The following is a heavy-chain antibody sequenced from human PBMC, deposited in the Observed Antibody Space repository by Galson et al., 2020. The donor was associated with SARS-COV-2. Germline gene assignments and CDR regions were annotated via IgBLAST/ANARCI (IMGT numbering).Heavy chain of an antibody. V-gene: IGHV3-33*01. CDR3: ASQASYYYGLGV. D-gene: IGHD5-12*01. J-gene: IGHJ6*02. CDR2: IWYDGSNK. CDR1: GFTFSSYG. Sequence: SLRLYCAASGFTFSSYGMHWVRQAPGKGLEWVAVIWYDGSNKYYADSVKGRFTISRDNSKNTLYLQMNSLRAEDTAVYYCASQASYYYGLGVWGQGTPVTVSS.